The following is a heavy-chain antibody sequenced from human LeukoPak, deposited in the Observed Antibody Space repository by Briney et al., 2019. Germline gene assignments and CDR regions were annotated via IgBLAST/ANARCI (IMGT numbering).Heavy chain of an antibody. Sequence: GASVKVSCKASGYTFTSYYMHWVRQAPAQGLEWMGVINPSGGSTSYAQKFQGRVTMTRDMSTSTVYMELSSLRSEDTAVYDCARDSEDYVWGSYRQYYFDYWGQGNLVTVSS. D-gene: IGHD3-16*02. V-gene: IGHV1-46*01. CDR1: GYTFTSYY. CDR3: ARDSEDYVWGSYRQYYFDY. J-gene: IGHJ4*02. CDR2: INPSGGST.